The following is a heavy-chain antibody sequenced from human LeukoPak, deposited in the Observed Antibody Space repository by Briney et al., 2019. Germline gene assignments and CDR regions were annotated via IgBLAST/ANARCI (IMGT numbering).Heavy chain of an antibody. CDR1: GFTFGNYA. J-gene: IGHJ4*02. CDR2: ITHNGGTQ. D-gene: IGHD1-26*01. CDR3: ARDAQSGAFSDFDY. V-gene: IGHV3-30-3*01. Sequence: GTSLRLSCEASGFTFGNYAIHWVRQVPGKGLEWVAIITHNGGTQYYADSVKGRFTISRDNSQSTVFLQMNSLRPEDTAVYYCARDAQSGAFSDFDYWGQGTLVTVSS.